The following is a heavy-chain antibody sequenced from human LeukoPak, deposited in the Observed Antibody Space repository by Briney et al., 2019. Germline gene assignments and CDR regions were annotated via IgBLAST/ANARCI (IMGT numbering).Heavy chain of an antibody. CDR2: IKSKTDGGTT. CDR3: TTELDVRPNHY. CDR1: GFTFSDAW. V-gene: IGHV3-15*01. J-gene: IGHJ4*02. Sequence: GGSLRLSCAASGFTFSDAWMSWVRQAPGKGLEWVGLIKSKTDGGTTDYAAPVKGRFTISRDDSKNMLYLQMNSLKTEDTAVYYCTTELDVRPNHYWGQGTLVTVSS. D-gene: IGHD1-14*01.